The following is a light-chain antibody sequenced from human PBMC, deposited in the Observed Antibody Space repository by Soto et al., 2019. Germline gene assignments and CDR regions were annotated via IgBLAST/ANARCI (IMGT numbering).Light chain of an antibody. V-gene: IGKV3-20*01. J-gene: IGKJ1*01. CDR2: GAS. CDR1: QSVSKY. CDR3: QQYGASPQT. Sequence: EIVLTQSPGTLALSPGEGATLSCRASQSVSKYLAWYQQKPGQAPRLLIYGASSRATGIPDSFSGSGSGTDFTLTISRLEPEDSAVYYCQQYGASPQTFGQGTKVDIK.